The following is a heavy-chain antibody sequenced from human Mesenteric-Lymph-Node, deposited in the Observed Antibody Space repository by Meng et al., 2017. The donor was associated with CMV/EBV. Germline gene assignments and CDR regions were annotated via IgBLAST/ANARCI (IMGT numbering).Heavy chain of an antibody. CDR2: TYYRSKWSN. V-gene: IGHV6-1*01. CDR3: AYVYRPREYSSSRQFDY. D-gene: IGHD6-6*01. J-gene: IGHJ4*02. Sequence: SQTPSPTCSISGDSVSSNSAAWNRIRQSPSIGLEWLGRTYYRSKWSNDYAVSVKSRITINPDTSKNQFSLQLNSVTPEDTSVYYCAYVYRPREYSSSRQFDYWGQGTLVTVSS. CDR1: GDSVSSNSAA.